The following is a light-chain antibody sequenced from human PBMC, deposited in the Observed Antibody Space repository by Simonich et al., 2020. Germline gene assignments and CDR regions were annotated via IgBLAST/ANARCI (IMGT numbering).Light chain of an antibody. V-gene: IGKV1-5*03. J-gene: IGKJ1*01. Sequence: DIQMTQSPYTLSAVVGDIVTITCRASKSISSWLAWYQEKPVKAPKLLLYKASSLESGVPSRCSGNGSGTEFTLTISSLQPDDFATYYCQQYNSYWTFGQGTKVEIK. CDR3: QQYNSYWT. CDR2: KAS. CDR1: KSISSW.